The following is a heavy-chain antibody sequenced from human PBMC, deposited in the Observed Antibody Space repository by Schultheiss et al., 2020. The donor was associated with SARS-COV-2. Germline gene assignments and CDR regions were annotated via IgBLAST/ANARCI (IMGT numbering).Heavy chain of an antibody. CDR1: GYTFTGYY. Sequence: ASVKVSCKASGYTFTGYYMHWVRQAPGQGLEWMGWINPNSGGTNYAQKFQGRVTMTRDTSISTAYMELSRLRSDDTAVYYCARDYYDSRFPYYYYGMDVWGQGTTVTVSS. J-gene: IGHJ6*02. D-gene: IGHD3-22*01. CDR3: ARDYYDSRFPYYYYGMDV. CDR2: INPNSGGT. V-gene: IGHV1-2*02.